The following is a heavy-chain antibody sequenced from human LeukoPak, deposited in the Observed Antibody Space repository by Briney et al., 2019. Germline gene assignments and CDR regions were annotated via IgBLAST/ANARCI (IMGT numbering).Heavy chain of an antibody. V-gene: IGHV3-64*04. Sequence: GGSLRLSCSASGFTFSSSAMHWVRQAPGRGLEYVSAISYNGGSTYYADSVKGRFTISRDNAKNTLYLQMNSLRAEDTAVYYCAREFEATGFWALDYWGQGTLVTASS. CDR1: GFTFSSSA. J-gene: IGHJ4*02. D-gene: IGHD3-16*01. CDR2: ISYNGGST. CDR3: AREFEATGFWALDY.